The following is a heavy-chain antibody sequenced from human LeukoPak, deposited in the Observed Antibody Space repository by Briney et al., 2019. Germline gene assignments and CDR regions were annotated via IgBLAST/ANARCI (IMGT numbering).Heavy chain of an antibody. CDR2: IKQEGSVE. V-gene: IGHV3-7*01. J-gene: IGHJ4*02. CDR1: GFTFSTYW. D-gene: IGHD5/OR15-5a*01. Sequence: GGSLRLSCAASGFTFSTYWMSWVRQTPEKGLESVANIKQEGSVENYMDSLKGRSPISRDNARESLYLEINSLRADDTAVYYCARDPESSAFDLWGQGALVIVSS. CDR3: ARDPESSAFDL.